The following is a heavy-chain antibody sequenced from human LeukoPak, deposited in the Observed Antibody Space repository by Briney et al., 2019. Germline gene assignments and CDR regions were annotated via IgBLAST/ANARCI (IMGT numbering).Heavy chain of an antibody. D-gene: IGHD4-17*01. Sequence: KPGASVKVSCKVSGYTLTELSMHWVRQAPGKGLEWMGGFDPEDGETIYAQKFQGRVTMTEDTSTDTAYMELSSLRSEDTAVYYCATGYGDLNWFDPWGQGTLVTVAS. J-gene: IGHJ5*02. V-gene: IGHV1-24*01. CDR3: ATGYGDLNWFDP. CDR2: FDPEDGET. CDR1: GYTLTELS.